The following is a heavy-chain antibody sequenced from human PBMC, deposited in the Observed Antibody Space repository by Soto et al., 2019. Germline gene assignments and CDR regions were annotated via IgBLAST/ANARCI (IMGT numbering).Heavy chain of an antibody. J-gene: IGHJ3*01. V-gene: IGHV3-11*01. CDR2: ISSSGMTK. CDR1: GFTFSDYF. Sequence: QVQLVESGGGFAKPGGSLRLSCAASGFTFSDYFMNWIRQAPGKGPEWVSYISSSGMTKFYSDSVKGRFTISRDNAKNSLYLQMTSLRVESSAVYYCARGPTTSMMTPRAFELWGPGLMLTVSS. CDR3: ARGPTTSMMTPRAFEL. D-gene: IGHD3-22*01.